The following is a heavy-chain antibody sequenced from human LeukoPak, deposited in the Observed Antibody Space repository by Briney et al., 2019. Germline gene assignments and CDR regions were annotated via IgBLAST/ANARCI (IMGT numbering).Heavy chain of an antibody. V-gene: IGHV3-21*01. CDR2: ISSSSSYI. CDR1: GFTFSSYS. Sequence: GGSLRLSCAASGFTFSSYSMNWVRQAPGKGLEWVSSISSSSSYIYYADSVKGRFTISRDNAKNSLYLQMNSLRAEDTAVYYYAREVSSSWYLRSFDYWGQGTLVTVSS. D-gene: IGHD6-13*01. J-gene: IGHJ4*02. CDR3: AREVSSSWYLRSFDY.